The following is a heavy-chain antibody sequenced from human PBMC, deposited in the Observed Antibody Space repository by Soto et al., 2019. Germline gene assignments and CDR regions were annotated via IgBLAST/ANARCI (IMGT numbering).Heavy chain of an antibody. J-gene: IGHJ3*02. CDR3: AKHPRWGTPTYHQPPSI. CDR2: ISGSGVTT. D-gene: IGHD1-26*01. CDR1: GFTFSTYA. V-gene: IGHV3-23*01. Sequence: GGSLRLSCAASGFTFSTYAMNWVRQAPGKGLEWVSTISGSGVTTYYADSVTGRFTISRENSKNTLYLQMTSLRAEDTAVYYCAKHPRWGTPTYHQPPSIWGHGTMVTVSS.